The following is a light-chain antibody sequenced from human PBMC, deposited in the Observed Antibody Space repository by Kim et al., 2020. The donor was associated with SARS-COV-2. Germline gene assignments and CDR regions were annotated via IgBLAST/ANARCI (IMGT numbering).Light chain of an antibody. CDR1: QSVSSN. J-gene: IGKJ3*01. CDR2: GAS. CDR3: QQYNNWPPFT. Sequence: SPGESATLSCRASQSVSSNLAWYQQKPGQAPRLLIYGASTRATGLPARFSGGGSGTEFTLTISSLQSEDFAVYYCQQYNNWPPFTFGPGTKVDIK. V-gene: IGKV3-15*01.